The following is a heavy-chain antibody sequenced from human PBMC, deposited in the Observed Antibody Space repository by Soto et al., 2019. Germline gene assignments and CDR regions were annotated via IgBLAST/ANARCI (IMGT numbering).Heavy chain of an antibody. CDR3: ARVWGGAFDI. D-gene: IGHD3-10*01. Sequence: QVQLQESGPGLVKPSETLSLTCTVSGGSISSYYWSWIRQPPGKGLEWIGYSYYSGSTNYNPSLKRRVPISVDTSKNQFSLKLSSVTAADTAVYYCARVWGGAFDIWGQGTMVTVSS. CDR2: SYYSGST. CDR1: GGSISSYY. J-gene: IGHJ3*02. V-gene: IGHV4-59*01.